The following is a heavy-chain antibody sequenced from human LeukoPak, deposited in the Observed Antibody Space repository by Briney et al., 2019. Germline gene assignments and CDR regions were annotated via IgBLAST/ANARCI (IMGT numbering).Heavy chain of an antibody. CDR1: GYRFTSYW. J-gene: IGHJ4*02. V-gene: IGHV5-10-1*01. CDR3: ARHRGDYGVGGY. Sequence: GESLKISCKGSGYRFTSYWISWVRQLPGKGLEWMGRIDPSDSYTNYSPSFQGHVTISADKSISTAYLQWSSLKASDTAMYYCARHRGDYGVGGYWGQGTLVTVSS. CDR2: IDPSDSYT. D-gene: IGHD4-17*01.